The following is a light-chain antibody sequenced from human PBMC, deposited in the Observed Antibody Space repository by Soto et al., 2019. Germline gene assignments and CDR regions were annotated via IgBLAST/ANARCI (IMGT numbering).Light chain of an antibody. CDR2: AAS. Sequence: DIQMTQSPSSLSASVGDRVTITCRTSQNIHDYLNWYQHKPGKAPELLIYAASSLQSGVPSRFSASGSGTDFTLTISSLQPEDCAICYCQQSYTTSYTFGQGTKLEI. CDR3: QQSYTTSYT. V-gene: IGKV1-39*01. J-gene: IGKJ2*01. CDR1: QNIHDY.